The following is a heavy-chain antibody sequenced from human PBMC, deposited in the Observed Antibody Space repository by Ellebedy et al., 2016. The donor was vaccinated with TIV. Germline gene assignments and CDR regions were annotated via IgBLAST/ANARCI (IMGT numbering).Heavy chain of an antibody. CDR1: GFSFSIYG. CDR2: IWYDGVNI. V-gene: IGHV3-33*01. J-gene: IGHJ4*02. D-gene: IGHD3-22*01. Sequence: PGGSLRLSCEASGFSFSIYGMHWVRQAPGKGLERVAVIWYDGVNIYYTASVKGRFTISRDNSKNTLYLHMNSLRAEDTAVYYCARDRDSYDNSGYLGYWGQGTLVSVSS. CDR3: ARDRDSYDNSGYLGY.